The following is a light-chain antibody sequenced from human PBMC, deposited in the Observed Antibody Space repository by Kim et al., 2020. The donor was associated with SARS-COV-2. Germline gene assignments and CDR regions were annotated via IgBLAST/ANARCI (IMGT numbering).Light chain of an antibody. CDR1: QSVTTMF. CDR3: QQYGISPLYT. V-gene: IGKV3-20*01. Sequence: EIVLTQSPRTLSLSPAERATLSCRARQSVTTMFLNWYQQKPGQAPRLLIYGASNRAIGIPDRFSGSGSGTDFTLTISRLEPEDFAVYYCQQYGISPLYTFGQGTKLEI. CDR2: GAS. J-gene: IGKJ2*01.